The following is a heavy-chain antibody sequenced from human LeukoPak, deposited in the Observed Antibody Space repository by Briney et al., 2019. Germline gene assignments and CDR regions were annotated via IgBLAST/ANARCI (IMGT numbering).Heavy chain of an antibody. D-gene: IGHD6-6*01. J-gene: IGHJ4*02. Sequence: GGSLRLSCAASGFTFSSYAMSWVRQAPGKGLEWVSAISGSGGSTYYADSVKGRFTISRDNPKNTLYLQMNSLRAEDTAVYYCAKATADGDSSSSHWGQGTLVTVSS. CDR3: AKATADGDSSSSH. CDR2: ISGSGGST. CDR1: GFTFSSYA. V-gene: IGHV3-23*01.